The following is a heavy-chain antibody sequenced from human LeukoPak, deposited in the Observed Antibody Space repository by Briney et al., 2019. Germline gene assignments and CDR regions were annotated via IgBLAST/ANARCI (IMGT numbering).Heavy chain of an antibody. J-gene: IGHJ4*02. Sequence: GSLRLSCAASGFTFSSYSMNWVRQPPGKGLEWIGSIYYSGSTYYNPSLKSRVTISVDTSQKQFSLKLSSVTAADTAVYYCARHVSNLSLWFGELLPFDYWGQGTLVTVSS. V-gene: IGHV4-39*01. CDR1: GFTFSSYSMN. CDR2: IYYSGST. CDR3: ARHVSNLSLWFGELLPFDY. D-gene: IGHD3-10*01.